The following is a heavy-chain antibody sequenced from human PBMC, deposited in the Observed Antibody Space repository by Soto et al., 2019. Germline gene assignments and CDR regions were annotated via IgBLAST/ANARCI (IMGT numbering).Heavy chain of an antibody. CDR2: LYRGGAA. Sequence: PGGSLRLSCAASGFYVTSSYMIWVRQAPGKGLEWVSILYRGGAAYYADFVKDRFTISRDDSKNTLYLHMSSLRAEDTAVYYCARGFQSSFDYWGQGSLVTVSS. CDR3: ARGFQSSFDY. D-gene: IGHD2-21*01. CDR1: GFYVTSSY. J-gene: IGHJ4*02. V-gene: IGHV3-53*01.